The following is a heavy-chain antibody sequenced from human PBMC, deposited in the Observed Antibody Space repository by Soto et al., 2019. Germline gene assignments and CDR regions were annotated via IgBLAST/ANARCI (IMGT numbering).Heavy chain of an antibody. J-gene: IGHJ6*03. CDR1: GFTFSNAW. CDR3: TTGVLRAPHYYYYCFMDV. Sequence: EVQLVESGGGLVKPGGSLRLSCAASGFTFSNAWMSWVRQAPGKGLEWVGSIKSKTDGGTTDYAATVQGRFTISRDNPKSPLYLQMNSLKAEDTAVYYCTTGVLRAPHYYYYCFMDVWGRGTTVTVSS. CDR2: IKSKTDGGTT. V-gene: IGHV3-15*01.